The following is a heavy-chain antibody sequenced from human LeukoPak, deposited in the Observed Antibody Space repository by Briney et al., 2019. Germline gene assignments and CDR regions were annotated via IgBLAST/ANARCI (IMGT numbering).Heavy chain of an antibody. D-gene: IGHD1-26*01. V-gene: IGHV1-2*06. CDR2: INPNNGAT. CDR1: GYTFTGYY. J-gene: IGHJ4*02. Sequence: ASVTVSCKASGYTFTGYYMHWVRQAPGQGLEWMGRINPNNGATNYAQKLQGRVTITGDTSISTAYMELSSLRSDDTAVYYCTRESGSYHGNDYWGQGTLVTVSS. CDR3: TRESGSYHGNDY.